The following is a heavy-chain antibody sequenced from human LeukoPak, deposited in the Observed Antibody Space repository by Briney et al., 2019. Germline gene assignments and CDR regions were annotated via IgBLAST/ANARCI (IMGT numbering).Heavy chain of an antibody. CDR2: IHHSGST. CDR3: AREQLSITSYGMDV. CDR1: GGSISSSNW. Sequence: PSGTLSLTCAVSGGSISSSNWWSWVRQSPGKGLEWIGEIHHSGSTNYNPSLKSRVTVLVDKSKNQFSLKLTSVTAADTAVYYCAREQLSITSYGMDVWGQGTTVTVSS. V-gene: IGHV4-4*02. D-gene: IGHD3-10*01. J-gene: IGHJ6*02.